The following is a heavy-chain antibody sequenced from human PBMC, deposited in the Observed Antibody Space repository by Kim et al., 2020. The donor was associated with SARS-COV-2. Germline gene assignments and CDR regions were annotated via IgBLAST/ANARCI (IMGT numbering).Heavy chain of an antibody. V-gene: IGHV3-30-3*01. J-gene: IGHJ4*02. CDR2: ISYDGSNK. CDR3: ARDPRRRVTLYCSGGSCYSGPDY. D-gene: IGHD2-15*01. Sequence: GGSLRLSCAASGFTFSSYAMHWVRQAPGKGLEWVAVISYDGSNKYYADSVKGRFTISRDNSKNTLYLQMNSLRAEDTAVYYCARDPRRRVTLYCSGGSCYSGPDYWGQGTLVTVSS. CDR1: GFTFSSYA.